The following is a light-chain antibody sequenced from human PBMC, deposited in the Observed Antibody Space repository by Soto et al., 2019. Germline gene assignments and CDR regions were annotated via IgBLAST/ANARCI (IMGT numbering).Light chain of an antibody. J-gene: IGKJ3*01. CDR3: MQALQTPFT. V-gene: IGKV2-28*01. Sequence: DIVMTQSPLSLPVTPGEPASISCRSSQSLLHSNGDTYLDWYLQKPGQSPQLLIYLGSNRASGVPDRFSGSESGTDFPLKISRVQAEDVGVYYCMQALQTPFTFGPGTKVDVK. CDR2: LGS. CDR1: QSLLHSNGDTY.